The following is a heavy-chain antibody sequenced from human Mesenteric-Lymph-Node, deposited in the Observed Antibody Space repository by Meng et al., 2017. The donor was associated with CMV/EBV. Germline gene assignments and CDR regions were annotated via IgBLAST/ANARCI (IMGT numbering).Heavy chain of an antibody. CDR2: ISSSSSTI. CDR1: GFTFSSYS. CDR3: AKYYDFWSGYDYYYYGMDV. D-gene: IGHD3-3*01. Sequence: GGSLRLSCAASGFTFSSYSMNWVRQAPGKGLEWVSYISSSSSTIYYADSVKGRFTISRDNAKNSLYLQMNSLRAEDTAVYYCAKYYDFWSGYDYYYYGMDVWGQGTTVTVSS. J-gene: IGHJ6*02. V-gene: IGHV3-48*04.